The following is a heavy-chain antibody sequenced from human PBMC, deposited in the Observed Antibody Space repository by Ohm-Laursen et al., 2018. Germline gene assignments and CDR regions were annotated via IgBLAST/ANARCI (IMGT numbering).Heavy chain of an antibody. CDR1: GYTFTIYY. V-gene: IGHV1-2*02. J-gene: IGHJ4*02. Sequence: GSSVKVSCKASGYTFTIYYMHWVRQAPGQGLEWMGWINPNSGGTNYAQKFQGRVTMTRDTSISTAYMELSRLRSDDTAVYYCAREGYMTTVTTVYWGQGTLVTVSS. CDR3: AREGYMTTVTTVY. CDR2: INPNSGGT. D-gene: IGHD4-11*01.